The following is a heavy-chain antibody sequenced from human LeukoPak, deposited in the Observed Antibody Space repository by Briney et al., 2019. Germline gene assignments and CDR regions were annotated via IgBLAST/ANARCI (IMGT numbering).Heavy chain of an antibody. D-gene: IGHD3-3*01. J-gene: IGHJ6*03. Sequence: GGSLRLSCAASGFTFSSYAMHWVRQAPGKGLEWVAVISYDGSNKYYADSVKGRFTISRDNAKNSLYVQMNSLRAEDTAVYYCARGRDDFWSGLYYMDVWGKGTTVTVSS. V-gene: IGHV3-30-3*01. CDR3: ARGRDDFWSGLYYMDV. CDR1: GFTFSSYA. CDR2: ISYDGSNK.